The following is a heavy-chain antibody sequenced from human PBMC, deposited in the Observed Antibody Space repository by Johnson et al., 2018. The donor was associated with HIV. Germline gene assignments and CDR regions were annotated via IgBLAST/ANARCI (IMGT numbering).Heavy chain of an antibody. CDR1: GCTLRSYG. V-gene: IGHV3-33*03. J-gene: IGHJ3*02. Sequence: VQLVESGGGVVQPGRSLRLSCAASGCTLRSYGMHRVRQAPGKGLEWVAVISYDGSNKYYVDSVKGRFTISRDNAKNSVYLQMNSLRAEDTAVYYCAKSYSSSWYTDAFDIWGQGTMVTVSS. CDR3: AKSYSSSWYTDAFDI. D-gene: IGHD6-13*01. CDR2: ISYDGSNK.